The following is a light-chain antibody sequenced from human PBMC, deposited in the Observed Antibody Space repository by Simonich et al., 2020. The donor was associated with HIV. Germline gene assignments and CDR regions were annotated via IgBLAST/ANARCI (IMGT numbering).Light chain of an antibody. CDR2: AAS. CDR3: QQSYSTPRT. Sequence: DIKMTQSPSSLSASVGDRVTITCRARQSTSSYLNWSQQKQGKAPTLLIYAASSLQSGVPSRFSGSGSGTDFTLTISSLQPEDFATYYCQQSYSTPRTFGQGTKVEIK. J-gene: IGKJ1*01. CDR1: QSTSSY. V-gene: IGKV1-39*01.